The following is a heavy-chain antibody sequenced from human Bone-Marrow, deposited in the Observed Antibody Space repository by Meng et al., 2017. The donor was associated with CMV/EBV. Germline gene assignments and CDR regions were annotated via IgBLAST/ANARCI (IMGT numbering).Heavy chain of an antibody. CDR1: GFTFSSYW. CDR2: IYSGGSST. J-gene: IGHJ4*02. CDR3: AKSLRGSKQYYFDY. Sequence: GESLKISCAASGFTFSSYWMSWVRQAPGKGLEWVSVIYSGGSSTYYADSVKGRFTISRDNSKNTLYLQMNSLRAEDTAVYYCAKSLRGSKQYYFDYWGQGTLVAVSS. D-gene: IGHD1/OR15-1a*01. V-gene: IGHV3-23*03.